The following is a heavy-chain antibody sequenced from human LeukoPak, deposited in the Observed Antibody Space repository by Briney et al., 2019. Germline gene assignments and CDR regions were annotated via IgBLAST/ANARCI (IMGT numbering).Heavy chain of an antibody. D-gene: IGHD1-26*01. CDR2: ISGNGVTT. Sequence: GGSLRLSCAASGFTFSSYDMQWVRQAPGKGLEYVSAISGNGVTTYYANSVKGRFTISRDNSKNTLYLQMGSLRAEDMAVYYCARDGARYSGSYYNDYWGQGTLVTVSS. CDR3: ARDGARYSGSYYNDY. V-gene: IGHV3-64*01. CDR1: GFTFSSYD. J-gene: IGHJ4*02.